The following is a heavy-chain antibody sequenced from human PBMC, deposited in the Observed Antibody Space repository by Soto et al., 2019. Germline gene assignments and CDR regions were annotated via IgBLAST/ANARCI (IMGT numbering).Heavy chain of an antibody. Sequence: ASETLSLTCAVYGGSFSGYYWSWIRQPPGKGLEWIGEINHSGSTNYNPSLKSRVTISVDTSKNQFSLKLSSVTAADTAVYYCASTSAAAVRNWFDPWGQGTLVTVSS. CDR3: ASTSAAAVRNWFDP. D-gene: IGHD6-13*01. CDR1: GGSFSGYY. CDR2: INHSGST. J-gene: IGHJ5*02. V-gene: IGHV4-34*01.